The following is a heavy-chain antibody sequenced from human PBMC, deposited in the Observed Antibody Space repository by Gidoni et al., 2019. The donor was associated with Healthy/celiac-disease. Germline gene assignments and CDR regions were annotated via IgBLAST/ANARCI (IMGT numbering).Heavy chain of an antibody. CDR2: ISYDGSNK. CDR1: GFTFSSYA. Sequence: QVQLVESGGGVVQPGRSLRLSCAASGFTFSSYAMHWVRQAPGKGLEWVAVISYDGSNKYYADSVKGRFTISRDNSKNTLYLQMNSLRAEDTAVYYCARIMTTVTTGSDYWGQGTLVTVSS. J-gene: IGHJ4*02. CDR3: ARIMTTVTTGSDY. D-gene: IGHD4-17*01. V-gene: IGHV3-30-3*01.